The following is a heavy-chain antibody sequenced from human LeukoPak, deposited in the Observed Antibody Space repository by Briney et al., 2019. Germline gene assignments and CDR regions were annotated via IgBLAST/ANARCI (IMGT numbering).Heavy chain of an antibody. D-gene: IGHD3-10*01. CDR3: ARVAYYGSGSGAFDI. V-gene: IGHV4-39*07. CDR2: IYYSGST. CDR1: GGSISSSSYY. Sequence: SETLSLTCTVSGGSISSSSYYWGWIRQPPGKGLEWIGSIYYSGSTYYNPSLKSRVTISVDTSKNRFSLKLSSVTAADTAVYYCARVAYYGSGSGAFDIWGQGTMVTVSS. J-gene: IGHJ3*02.